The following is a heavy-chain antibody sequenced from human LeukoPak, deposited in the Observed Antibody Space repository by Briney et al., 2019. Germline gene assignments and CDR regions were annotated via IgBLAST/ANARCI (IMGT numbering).Heavy chain of an antibody. CDR2: ISGSGGST. CDR3: ARGNWNKLEVFDY. J-gene: IGHJ4*02. D-gene: IGHD1/OR15-1a*01. V-gene: IGHV3-23*01. CDR1: GFTFTNYV. Sequence: SGGSLRLSCAASGFTFTNYVMTCVRQAPGKGLEWVSAISGSGGSTYYADSVKGRFTVSRDNSKNTVYLQMNSLRAEDTAVYYCARGNWNKLEVFDYWGQGPLVTVPS.